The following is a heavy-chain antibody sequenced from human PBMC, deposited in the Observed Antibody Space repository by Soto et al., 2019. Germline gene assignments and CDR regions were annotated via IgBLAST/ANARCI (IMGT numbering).Heavy chain of an antibody. CDR2: VSGSDDNT. J-gene: IGHJ6*02. Sequence: EVQLLESGGGLIQPGGSLRLSCAASGFTFSSYAISWVRQAPGKGLEWVSAVSGSDDNTYYAGSVTGRFTISRDNSRNTVYLQMTNLRAEDTAVYYCVKDWTGSTCPCMDIWGQGTTVTVS. CDR1: GFTFSSYA. D-gene: IGHD6-13*01. V-gene: IGHV3-23*01. CDR3: VKDWTGSTCPCMDI.